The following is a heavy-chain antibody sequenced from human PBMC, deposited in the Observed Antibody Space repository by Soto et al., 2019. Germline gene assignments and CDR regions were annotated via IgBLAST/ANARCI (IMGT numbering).Heavy chain of an antibody. J-gene: IGHJ6*02. V-gene: IGHV1-18*01. D-gene: IGHD3-16*01. CDR1: GYTFTSYG. Sequence: QVQLVQSGAEVKNPGASVKVSCKTFGYTFTSYGIGWAGQAPGQGLEWMGWVNTTNGNTNYAQNLQGRATLPTDTSTSTAYMELRSLRSNDTAIYYCAMVDVYVTPSPQDVWGQGTTVTVSS. CDR2: VNTTNGNT. CDR3: AMVDVYVTPSPQDV.